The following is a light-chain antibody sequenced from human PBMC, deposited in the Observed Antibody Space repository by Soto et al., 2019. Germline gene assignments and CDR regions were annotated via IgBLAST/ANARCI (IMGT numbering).Light chain of an antibody. Sequence: EIVLTQSPGTLSLSPGERATLSCRASQSVSSSYLAWYQQKPGQAPRLLIYGASSRATGIPDRFSGSGSGTDFTLTISRLELEDFAVYYCQQYGSSPWTFCQGTKVDIK. J-gene: IGKJ1*01. V-gene: IGKV3-20*01. CDR3: QQYGSSPWT. CDR1: QSVSSSY. CDR2: GAS.